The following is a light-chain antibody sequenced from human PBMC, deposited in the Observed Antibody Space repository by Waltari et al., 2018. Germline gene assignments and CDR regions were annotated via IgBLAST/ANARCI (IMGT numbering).Light chain of an antibody. CDR1: QRISSS. V-gene: IGKV1-5*03. CDR3: QQYFHLST. J-gene: IGKJ1*01. CDR2: GAS. Sequence: DIQVTQSPSTLSASVGARVSITCRASQRISSSLAWFQQKPGKGPKLLIYGASTLESWVPSRFSGSGSGTEFTLTISSLQPDDFATYNGQQYFHLSTFGQGTKVEIK.